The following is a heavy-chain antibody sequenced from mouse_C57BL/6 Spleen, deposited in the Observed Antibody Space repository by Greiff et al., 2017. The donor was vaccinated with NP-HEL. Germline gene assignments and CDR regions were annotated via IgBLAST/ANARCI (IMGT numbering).Heavy chain of an antibody. Sequence: QVQLQQSGPGLVQPSQSLSITCTVSGFSLTSYGVHWVRQSPGKGLEWLGVIWRGGSTDYNVAFMSRLSITKDNSKSQVFFKMNSLQADDTAIYYCAKNPEGPYYYAMDYWGQGTSVTVSS. V-gene: IGHV2-5*01. CDR1: GFSLTSYG. J-gene: IGHJ4*01. CDR2: IWRGGST. CDR3: AKNPEGPYYYAMDY.